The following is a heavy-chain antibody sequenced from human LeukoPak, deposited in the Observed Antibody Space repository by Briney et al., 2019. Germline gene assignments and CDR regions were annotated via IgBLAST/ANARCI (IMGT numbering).Heavy chain of an antibody. D-gene: IGHD5-18*01. V-gene: IGHV3-49*03. Sequence: PGGSLILSCAASGFTFSSSAMSWFRQAPGKGLEWVGFIRSKAYGGTIEYAASVKGRFTISRDDSKSIAYLQMNSLKTEDTAVYYCTRDTAMDYGMDVWGQGTTVTVSS. CDR1: GFTFSSSA. CDR2: IRSKAYGGTI. J-gene: IGHJ6*02. CDR3: TRDTAMDYGMDV.